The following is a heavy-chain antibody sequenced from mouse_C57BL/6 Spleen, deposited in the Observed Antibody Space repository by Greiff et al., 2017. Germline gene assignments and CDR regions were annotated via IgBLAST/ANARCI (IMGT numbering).Heavy chain of an antibody. Sequence: VQLQQSGPELVKPGASVKISCKASGYAFSSSWMNWVKQRPGKGLEWIGRIYPGDGDTNYNGKFKGRATLTADKSSSTAYMQLSSLTSEDSAVYYYAGSLLHFAMDDWGQGTSVTVSS. J-gene: IGHJ4*01. V-gene: IGHV1-82*01. CDR3: AGSLLHFAMDD. CDR1: GYAFSSSW. D-gene: IGHD2-1*01. CDR2: IYPGDGDT.